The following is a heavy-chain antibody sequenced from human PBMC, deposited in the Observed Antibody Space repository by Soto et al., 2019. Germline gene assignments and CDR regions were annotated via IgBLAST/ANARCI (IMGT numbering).Heavy chain of an antibody. J-gene: IGHJ5*02. CDR1: DNSFRDGYF. CDR3: ARGSQHWLNP. CDR2: IYHSGST. Sequence: SETLSLAYAVSDNSFRDGYFCAWFRQPPGKGLDWIASIYHSGSTSYNPSLKSRVAISVDTSKNQVALRVSSVTAADTALYYCARGSQHWLNPCGLGTGVTVSS. V-gene: IGHV4-38-2*01.